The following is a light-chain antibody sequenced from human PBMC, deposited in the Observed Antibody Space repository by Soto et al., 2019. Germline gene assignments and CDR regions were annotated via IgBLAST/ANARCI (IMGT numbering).Light chain of an antibody. CDR1: QSVSSSH. V-gene: IGKV3-20*01. Sequence: EIVLTQSPATLSLSPGERATLSCRASQSVSSSHLAWYQQKPGQAPRLLIYGASSRATGIPDRFSGSGSGTDFTLTISRLEPEDFAVYYCQQYGSSRVTFGQGTRLEIK. CDR2: GAS. J-gene: IGKJ5*01. CDR3: QQYGSSRVT.